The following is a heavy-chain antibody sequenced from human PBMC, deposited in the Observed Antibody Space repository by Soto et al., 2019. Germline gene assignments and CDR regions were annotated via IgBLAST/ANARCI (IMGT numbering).Heavy chain of an antibody. V-gene: IGHV1-18*01. CDR3: ARDAQGVFLDY. CDR1: GYTFTSYG. J-gene: IGHJ4*02. D-gene: IGHD3-16*01. CDR2: ISAYNGNT. Sequence: QVQLVQSGAEVKKPGASVKVSCKASGYTFTSYGISWVRQAPGQGLEWMGWISAYNGNTNYAQKLQGRVTMTTDTATSKAYTELRSLRSGERAGYYCARDAQGVFLDYWGQGTLVTVAS.